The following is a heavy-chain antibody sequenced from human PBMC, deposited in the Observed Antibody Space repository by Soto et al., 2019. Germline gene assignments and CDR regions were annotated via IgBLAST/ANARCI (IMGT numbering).Heavy chain of an antibody. CDR1: GYTFTSYG. Sequence: QVQLVQSGAEVKKPGASVKVSCKASGYTFTSYGISWVRQAPGQGLEWMGWISAYNGNTNYAQKLQGRVTMTTDTSTSTAYMELRSLRSDDTAVYYCAREGAGYYDILTGYSAAGGDDAFDIWGQGTMVTVSS. J-gene: IGHJ3*02. D-gene: IGHD3-9*01. CDR2: ISAYNGNT. V-gene: IGHV1-18*01. CDR3: AREGAGYYDILTGYSAAGGDDAFDI.